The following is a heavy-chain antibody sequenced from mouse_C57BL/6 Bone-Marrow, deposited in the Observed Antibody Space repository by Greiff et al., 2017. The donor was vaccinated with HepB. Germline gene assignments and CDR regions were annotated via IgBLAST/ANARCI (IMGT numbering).Heavy chain of an antibody. Sequence: VQLQQSGAELVKPGASVKLSCKASGYTFTSYWMHCVNQRPGQGLEWIGMIHPNSGSTNYNEKFKSKATLTVDKSSSTAYMQLSSLTAEDSAVYYCARDDYDYAMDYWGQGTSVTVSS. D-gene: IGHD2-4*01. J-gene: IGHJ4*01. CDR2: IHPNSGST. CDR1: GYTFTSYW. CDR3: ARDDYDYAMDY. V-gene: IGHV1-64*01.